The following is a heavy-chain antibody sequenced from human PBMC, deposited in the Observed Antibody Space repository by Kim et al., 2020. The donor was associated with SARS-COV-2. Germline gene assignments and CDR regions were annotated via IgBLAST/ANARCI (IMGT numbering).Heavy chain of an antibody. CDR3: ARAPNDFWSGYPYYFDF. V-gene: IGHV4-61*01. CDR2: IYYSGTT. CDR1: GGTVSSGSYF. D-gene: IGHD3-3*01. Sequence: SETLSLTCTVSGGTVSSGSYFWSWIRQPPGKRLEWIGYIYYSGTTNYNPSLKSRVTMSVDTSKNQFSLKLRSVTAADTAVYYCARAPNDFWSGYPYYFDFWGQGTLVTVSS. J-gene: IGHJ4*02.